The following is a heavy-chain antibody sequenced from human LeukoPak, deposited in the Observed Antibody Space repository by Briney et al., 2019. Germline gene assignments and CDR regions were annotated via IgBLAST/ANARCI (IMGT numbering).Heavy chain of an antibody. CDR1: GFTFNNAW. D-gene: IGHD3-22*01. CDR2: VKSKTDGGTT. CDR3: TTGLSSGWNAWYYGMDV. V-gene: IGHV3-15*01. Sequence: GESLRLSCAASGFTFNNAWMSWVRQGPGKGLEWVGRVKSKTDGGTTDYAAPVKGRFTISRDDSKNTLYLQMNSLKTEDTAVYYCTTGLSSGWNAWYYGMDVWGQGTTVTVSS. J-gene: IGHJ6*02.